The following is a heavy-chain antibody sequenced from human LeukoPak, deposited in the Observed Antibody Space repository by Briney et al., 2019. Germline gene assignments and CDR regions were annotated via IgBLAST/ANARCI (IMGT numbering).Heavy chain of an antibody. CDR3: ANIGYCSGGSCYDVY. V-gene: IGHV3-23*01. CDR2: ITGSGDNT. J-gene: IGHJ4*02. CDR1: GFIFSGHV. D-gene: IGHD2-15*01. Sequence: GGSLRLSCATSGFIFSGHVMNWVRQAPGKGPAWVSSITGSGDNTYYADSVKGRFTISRDNSKNTLYLQMNSLRAEDTAVYYCANIGYCSGGSCYDVYWGQGTLVTVSS.